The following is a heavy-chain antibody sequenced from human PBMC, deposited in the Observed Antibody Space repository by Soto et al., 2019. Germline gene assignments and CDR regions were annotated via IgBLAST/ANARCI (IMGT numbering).Heavy chain of an antibody. Sequence: SETLSLTCTVSGGSISSYYWSWIRQPPGKGLEWIGYIYYSGSTNYNPSLKRRVPISVDTSKNQFSLKLSSVTAAHPPASYYARESVVGAAEIVTCFDPSGHGTLVT. J-gene: IGHJ5*02. D-gene: IGHD6-25*01. CDR3: ARESVVGAAEIVTCFDP. CDR2: IYYSGST. V-gene: IGHV4-59*01. CDR1: GGSISSYY.